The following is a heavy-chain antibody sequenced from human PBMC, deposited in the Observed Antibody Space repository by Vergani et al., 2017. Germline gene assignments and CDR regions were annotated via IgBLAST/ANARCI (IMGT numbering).Heavy chain of an antibody. CDR1: GFTFSSYG. CDR2: ISYDGSNK. CDR3: AKVGQQQLAYYYYYYYMDV. J-gene: IGHJ6*03. Sequence: QVQLVESGGGVVQPGRSLRLSCAASGFTFSSYGMHWVRQAPGKGLEWVAVISYDGSNKYYADSVKGRFTISRDNSKNTLYLQMNSLRAEDTAVYYCAKVGQQQLAYYYYYYYMDVWGKGTTVTVSS. V-gene: IGHV3-30*18. D-gene: IGHD6-13*01.